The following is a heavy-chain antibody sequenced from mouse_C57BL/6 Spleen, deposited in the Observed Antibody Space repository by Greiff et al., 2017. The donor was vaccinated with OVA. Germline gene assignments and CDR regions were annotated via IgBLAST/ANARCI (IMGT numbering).Heavy chain of an antibody. CDR2: INPNNGGT. Sequence: VQLQQSGPELVKPGASVKISCKASGYTFTDYYMNWVKQSHGKSLEWLGDINPNNGGTSYNQKFKGKATLTVDKSSSTAYMELRSLTSEDSAVYYGARPPMVTTGYAMDYWGQGTSVTVSA. J-gene: IGHJ4*01. D-gene: IGHD2-2*01. V-gene: IGHV1-26*01. CDR1: GYTFTDYY. CDR3: ARPPMVTTGYAMDY.